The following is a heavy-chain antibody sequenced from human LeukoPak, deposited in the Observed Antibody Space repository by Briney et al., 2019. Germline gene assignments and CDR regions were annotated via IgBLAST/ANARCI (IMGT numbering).Heavy chain of an antibody. D-gene: IGHD2-8*01. CDR3: ARDGMVLGGFDY. Sequence: SETLSLTCTVSGGSISSSFYYWGWIRQPPGKGLEWIGSIYYSGSTYYNPSLKSQVTISADTSKNQFSLKLSSVTAADTAVYYCARDGMVLGGFDYWGQGTLVTVSS. V-gene: IGHV4-39*07. J-gene: IGHJ4*02. CDR1: GGSISSSFYY. CDR2: IYYSGST.